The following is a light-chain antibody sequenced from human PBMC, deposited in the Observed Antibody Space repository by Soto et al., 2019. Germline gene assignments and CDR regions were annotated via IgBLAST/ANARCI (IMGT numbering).Light chain of an antibody. V-gene: IGKV1-5*01. Sequence: DIQMTQSPSTLSASVGDRGTITCRASRSVSTSLAWYQKKPGKAPKLLIFDASSLESGVPSRFSGSGSGTELTLTISGLQPDDFATYFCQQYKSYAPTFGQGTKVDIK. CDR3: QQYKSYAPT. CDR2: DAS. CDR1: RSVSTS. J-gene: IGKJ1*01.